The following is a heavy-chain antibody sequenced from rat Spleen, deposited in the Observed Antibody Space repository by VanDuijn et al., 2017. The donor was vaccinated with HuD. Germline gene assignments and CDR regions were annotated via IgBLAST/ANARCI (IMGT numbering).Heavy chain of an antibody. D-gene: IGHD5-1*01. V-gene: IGHV2S63*01. Sequence: EVQVKESGPGLVQPSQTLSLTCTVPGLSLTDDSVHWVRQPPGKGLEWMGVLWRGGSTEYNSALKSRLSISRDTSKNHIFLKMNSLQSEDTATYHCASAPGNGYVMDAWGQGASVTVSS. J-gene: IGHJ4*01. CDR1: GLSLTDDS. CDR2: LWRGGST. CDR3: ASAPGNGYVMDA.